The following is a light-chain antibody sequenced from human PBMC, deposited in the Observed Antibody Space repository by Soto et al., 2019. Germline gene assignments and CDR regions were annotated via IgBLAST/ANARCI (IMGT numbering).Light chain of an antibody. J-gene: IGLJ1*01. V-gene: IGLV2-14*03. Sequence: QSVLTQPASVSGSPGQSITISCTGTSSDVGAYNYVSWYQQLPGKAPKLMIYDVSNRPSGVSNRFSGSKSGNTASLTISGLQAEDETDYYCFSYTTSSTYVFGTGTKLSVL. CDR1: SSDVGAYNY. CDR3: FSYTTSSTYV. CDR2: DVS.